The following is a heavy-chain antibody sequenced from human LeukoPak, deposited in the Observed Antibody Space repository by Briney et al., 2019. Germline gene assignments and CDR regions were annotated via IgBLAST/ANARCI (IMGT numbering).Heavy chain of an antibody. CDR2: ISYSGST. Sequence: SETLSLTCTVSGGSISSYYWNWIRQPPGKGLEWIAYISYSGSTNYNPSLKSRVTISIDMSKNQFSLRLSSVTAADTAVYYCARGSTGWFHYWGQGALVTVSS. D-gene: IGHD6-19*01. CDR1: GGSISSYY. J-gene: IGHJ4*02. V-gene: IGHV4-59*01. CDR3: ARGSTGWFHY.